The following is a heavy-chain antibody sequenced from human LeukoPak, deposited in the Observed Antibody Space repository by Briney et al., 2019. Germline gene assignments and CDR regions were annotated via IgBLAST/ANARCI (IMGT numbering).Heavy chain of an antibody. V-gene: IGHV3-23*01. J-gene: IGHJ3*02. CDR2: IRGSGGST. D-gene: IGHD3-22*01. CDR1: GFTFSSYA. Sequence: RGSLRLSCAASGFTFSSYAISWVRPAPGKGLEWVSAIRGSGGSTYYADSVKGRFTISRDNSKNTLYLQMNSLRAEDTAVYYCAKGLITMIGVVINDAFDIWGQGTMVTVSS. CDR3: AKGLITMIGVVINDAFDI.